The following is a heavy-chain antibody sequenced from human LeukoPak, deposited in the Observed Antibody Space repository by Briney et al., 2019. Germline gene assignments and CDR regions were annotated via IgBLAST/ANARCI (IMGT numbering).Heavy chain of an antibody. V-gene: IGHV1-18*01. CDR3: AREVRGYSGYGTGSFDY. D-gene: IGHD5-12*01. CDR1: GYTFTSYG. CDR2: ISAYNGNT. Sequence: ASVKVSCKASGYTFTSYGISWVRQAPGQGLEWMGWISAYNGNTNYAQKLQSRVTMTTDTSTSTAYMELSSLRSEDTAVYYCAREVRGYSGYGTGSFDYWGQGTLVTVSS. J-gene: IGHJ4*02.